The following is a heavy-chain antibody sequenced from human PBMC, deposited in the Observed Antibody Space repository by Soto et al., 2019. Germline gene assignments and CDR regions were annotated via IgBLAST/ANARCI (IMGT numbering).Heavy chain of an antibody. D-gene: IGHD3-22*01. Sequence: PGGSLRLSCAASGFTFSSYGMHWVRQAPGKGLEWVAVISYDGSNKYYADSVKGRFTISRDNSKNTLYLQMNSLRAEDTAVYYCAKAYYYDSSGSPVDYWGQGTLVTVSS. J-gene: IGHJ4*02. CDR1: GFTFSSYG. V-gene: IGHV3-30*18. CDR3: AKAYYYDSSGSPVDY. CDR2: ISYDGSNK.